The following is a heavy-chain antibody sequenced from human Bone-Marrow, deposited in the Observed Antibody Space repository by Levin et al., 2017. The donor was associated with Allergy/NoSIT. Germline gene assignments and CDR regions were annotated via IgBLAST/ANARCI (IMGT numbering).Heavy chain of an antibody. D-gene: IGHD1-26*01. CDR1: GYTFIDYY. CDR3: ARDLVGVDAFDF. J-gene: IGHJ3*01. Sequence: ASVKVSCKATGYTFIDYYIHWIRQAPGQGLEWMGRINPDGGGTKFSQKFEGRVILTRDTSVRTVSMELSSLRSDDTAVYFCARDLVGVDAFDFWGQGTMVIVSS. CDR2: INPDGGGT. V-gene: IGHV1-2*02.